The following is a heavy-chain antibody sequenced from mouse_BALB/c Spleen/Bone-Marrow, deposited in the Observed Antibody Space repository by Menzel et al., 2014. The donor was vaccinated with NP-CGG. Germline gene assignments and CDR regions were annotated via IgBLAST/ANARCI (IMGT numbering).Heavy chain of an antibody. CDR3: ARGGLRYFDV. Sequence: EVQLVESGGGLVKPGGSLKLSCAASGFTFSSYAMSWVRQTPEKRLEWVASISSGGSTYYPDSVKGRFTISRDNARNIVYVQMSSLRSEDTAMYYCARGGLRYFDVWGAGTTVAVSS. CDR1: GFTFSSYA. D-gene: IGHD3-2*02. CDR2: ISSGGST. J-gene: IGHJ1*01. V-gene: IGHV5-6-5*01.